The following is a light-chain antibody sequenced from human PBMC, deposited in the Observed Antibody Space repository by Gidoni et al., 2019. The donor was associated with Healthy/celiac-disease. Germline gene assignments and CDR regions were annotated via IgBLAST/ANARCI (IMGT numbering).Light chain of an antibody. CDR1: SSNIGSNT. Sequence: QSVLTQPPSASGTPGQRVTISCSGSSSNIGSNTVNWYQQLPGTAPKLLIYSNNQRPSGVPDRFSGSKSGTSASLAISGLLPEDEADYYCAAWDDSLNAVVFGGGTKLTVL. CDR2: SNN. V-gene: IGLV1-44*01. CDR3: AAWDDSLNAVV. J-gene: IGLJ2*01.